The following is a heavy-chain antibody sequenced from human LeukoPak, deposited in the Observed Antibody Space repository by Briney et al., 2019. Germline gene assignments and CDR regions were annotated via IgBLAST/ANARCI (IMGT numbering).Heavy chain of an antibody. CDR3: ATPNGYSYYYYYYGMDV. J-gene: IGHJ6*02. CDR1: GGTFSSYA. D-gene: IGHD5-18*01. V-gene: IGHV1-69*01. Sequence: SVKVSCKASGGTFSSYAISWVRQAPGQGLEWMGGIIPIFGTANYAQKFQGRVTITADESTSTAYMELSSLRSEDTAVYYCATPNGYSYYYYYYGMDVWGQGTTVTVSS. CDR2: IIPIFGTA.